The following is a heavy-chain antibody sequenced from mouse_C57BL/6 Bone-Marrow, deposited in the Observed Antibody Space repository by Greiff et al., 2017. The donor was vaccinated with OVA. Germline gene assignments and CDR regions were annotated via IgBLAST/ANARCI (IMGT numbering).Heavy chain of an antibody. CDR2: ISDGGSYT. CDR1: GFTFSSYA. Sequence: DVQLVESGGGLVKPGGSLKLSCAASGFTFSSYAMSWVRQTPEKRLEWVATISDGGSYTYYPDNVKGRFTISRDNAKNNLYLQMSHLKSEDTAMYYCARGYYRPYWYLMSGAQGPRSPSPQ. CDR3: ARGYYRPYWYLMS. J-gene: IGHJ1*03. V-gene: IGHV5-4*01. D-gene: IGHD2-14*01.